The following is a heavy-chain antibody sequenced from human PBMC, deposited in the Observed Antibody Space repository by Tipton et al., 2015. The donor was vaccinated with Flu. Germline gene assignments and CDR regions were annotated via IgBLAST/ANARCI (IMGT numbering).Heavy chain of an antibody. V-gene: IGHV4-4*07. J-gene: IGHJ4*02. CDR2: IYTGGST. D-gene: IGHD2-15*01. CDR1: GGSISGHY. CDR3: ARYPFSGDTCFRYYFES. Sequence: LRLSCTVSGGSISGHYWSWIRQSAVKGLEWIGRIYTGGSTRYNSALESRVTMSVDTSKNQISLKLTSVTAADTALYYCARYPFSGDTCFRYYFESWGQGMLVTVSS.